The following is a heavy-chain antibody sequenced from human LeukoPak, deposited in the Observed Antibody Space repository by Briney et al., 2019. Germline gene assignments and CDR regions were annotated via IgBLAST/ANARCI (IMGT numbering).Heavy chain of an antibody. D-gene: IGHD2-15*01. Sequence: SETLSLTCTVSGDSLSSSYWSWVRRPAGKGLEWIGRTYTSGYTNYNPSLRSRVTLSVETSKNQFSLKLTSVTDADAAVYYCARDCSGGNCYLGVIDYWGQGTQVIVSS. J-gene: IGHJ4*02. CDR2: TYTSGYT. CDR1: GDSLSSSY. CDR3: ARDCSGGNCYLGVIDY. V-gene: IGHV4-4*07.